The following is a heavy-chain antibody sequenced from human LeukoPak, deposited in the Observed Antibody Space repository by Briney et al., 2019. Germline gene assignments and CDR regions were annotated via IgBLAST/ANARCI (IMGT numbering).Heavy chain of an antibody. CDR3: ARQSRITIFGVVINLDP. Sequence: SETLSLTCAVYGGSFSGYYWSWIRQPPGKGLEWIGEINRSGSTNYNPSLKSRVTISVDTSKNQFSLKLSSVTAADTAVYYCARQSRITIFGVVINLDPWGQGTLVTVSS. J-gene: IGHJ5*02. CDR1: GGSFSGYY. CDR2: INRSGST. V-gene: IGHV4-34*01. D-gene: IGHD3-3*01.